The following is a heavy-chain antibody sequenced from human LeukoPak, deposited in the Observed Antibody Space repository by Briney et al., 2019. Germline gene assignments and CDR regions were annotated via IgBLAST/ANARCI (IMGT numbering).Heavy chain of an antibody. V-gene: IGHV3-9*01. CDR2: ISWNSSSI. CDR1: GFTFDDYA. D-gene: IGHD2-8*01. Sequence: GGSLRLSCAASGFTFDDYAMHWVRQAPGKGLEWVSGISWNSSSIGYADSVKGRFTISRDNSKNTLYLQMNSLRAEDTAVYYCAILPRGAPNHDYWGQGTLVTVSS. CDR3: AILPRGAPNHDY. J-gene: IGHJ4*02.